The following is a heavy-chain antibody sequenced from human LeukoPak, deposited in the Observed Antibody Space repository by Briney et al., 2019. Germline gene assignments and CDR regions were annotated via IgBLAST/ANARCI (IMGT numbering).Heavy chain of an antibody. V-gene: IGHV4-61*02. CDR1: GGSISSGSYY. CDR2: IYTSGST. CDR3: ARERELGYCSGGSCYPFDY. J-gene: IGHJ4*02. Sequence: SETLSLPCTVSGGSISSGSYYWSWIPQPAGKGLEWIGRIYTSGSTNYNPSLKSRVTISVDTSKNQFSLKLSSVTAADTAVYYCARERELGYCSGGSCYPFDYWGQGTLVTVSS. D-gene: IGHD2-15*01.